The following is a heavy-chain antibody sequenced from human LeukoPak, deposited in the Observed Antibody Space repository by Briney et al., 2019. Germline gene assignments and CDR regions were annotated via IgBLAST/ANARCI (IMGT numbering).Heavy chain of an antibody. CDR1: GYTFTGYY. V-gene: IGHV1-2*02. D-gene: IGHD2-2*01. CDR3: ARAYCSSTSCSHPDYYYGMDV. CDR2: INPNSGGT. J-gene: IGHJ6*02. Sequence: ASVKVSFKASGYTFTGYYMHWVRQAPGQGLEWMGWINPNSGGTNYAQKFQGRVTMTRDTSIGTAYMELSRLRSDDTAVYYCARAYCSSTSCSHPDYYYGMDVWGQGTTVTVSS.